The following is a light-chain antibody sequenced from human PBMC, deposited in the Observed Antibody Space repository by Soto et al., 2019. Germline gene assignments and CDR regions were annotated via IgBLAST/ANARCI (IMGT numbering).Light chain of an antibody. J-gene: IGKJ5*01. V-gene: IGKV1-8*01. CDR1: HNLDKW. CDR2: AAS. CDR3: QQYYSYPIT. Sequence: IQMTQSPSSLSASVGDRVTITCRASHNLDKWLAWYQQKPGKAPKLLIYAASTLQSGVPSRFSGSGSGTDFTLTISCLQSEDFATYYCQQYYSYPITFGQGTRLEIK.